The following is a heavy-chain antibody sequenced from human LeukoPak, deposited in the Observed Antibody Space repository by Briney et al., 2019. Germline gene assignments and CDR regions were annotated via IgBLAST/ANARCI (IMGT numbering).Heavy chain of an antibody. CDR1: GFTFSSYA. CDR2: ISYDGSNK. V-gene: IGHV3-30-3*01. J-gene: IGHJ5*02. D-gene: IGHD6-19*01. CDR3: AKDSGSGYSSGWLTFDP. Sequence: GRSLRLSCAASGFTFSSYAMHWVRQAPGKGLEWVAVISYDGSNKYYADSVKGRFTISRDNAKNSLYLQMNSLRAEDTALYYCAKDSGSGYSSGWLTFDPWGQGTLVTVSS.